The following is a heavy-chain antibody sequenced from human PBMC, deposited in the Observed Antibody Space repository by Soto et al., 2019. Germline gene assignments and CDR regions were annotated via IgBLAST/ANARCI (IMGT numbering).Heavy chain of an antibody. V-gene: IGHV1-18*01. D-gene: IGHD3-3*01. Sequence: SVKVSCKSSGYRFETYAMSWVRQAPGQGREWMGWISAYNIDTYYAQKFQDRVTMTTDTSTGTAYMELRSLRSDDPAVYYCARGHGVIIGAMDVWGQGTTVTVSS. CDR1: GYRFETYA. J-gene: IGHJ6*02. CDR2: ISAYNIDT. CDR3: ARGHGVIIGAMDV.